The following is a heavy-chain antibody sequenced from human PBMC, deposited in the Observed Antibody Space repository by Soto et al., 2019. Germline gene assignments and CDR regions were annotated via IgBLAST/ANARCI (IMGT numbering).Heavy chain of an antibody. CDR3: ATGASSVSARDFDP. Sequence: DVQLLESGGDLAQPGGSLRLSCEASGFTFNNYAIAWVRQAPGKGLEWVSGITSSGAAYYADSVKGRFTISRDNSKNTLYMQMNSLRAEDTAVYYCATGASSVSARDFDPWGQGTLVTVSS. CDR1: GFTFNNYA. V-gene: IGHV3-23*01. J-gene: IGHJ5*02. D-gene: IGHD3-22*01. CDR2: ITSSGAA.